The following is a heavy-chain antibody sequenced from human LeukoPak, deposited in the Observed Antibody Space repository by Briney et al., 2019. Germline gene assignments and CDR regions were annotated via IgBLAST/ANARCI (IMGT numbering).Heavy chain of an antibody. CDR1: DGSISSGGYY. J-gene: IGHJ3*02. V-gene: IGHV4-31*03. CDR2: IYYSGST. Sequence: PSETLSLTCTVSDGSISSGGYYWSWIRQHPGKGLEWIGYIYYSGSTYYNPSLKSRVTISVDTSKNQFSLKLSSVTAADTAVYYCARSSEVGAPYDAFDIWGQGTMVTVSS. D-gene: IGHD1-26*01. CDR3: ARSSEVGAPYDAFDI.